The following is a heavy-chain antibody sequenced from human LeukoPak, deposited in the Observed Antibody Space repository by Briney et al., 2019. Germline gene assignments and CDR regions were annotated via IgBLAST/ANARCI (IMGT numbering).Heavy chain of an antibody. V-gene: IGHV4-59*01. CDR1: GGSISSYY. Sequence: SETLSLTCTVSGGSISSYYWSWIRQPPGKGLEWIGYIYYSGSTNYNPSLKSRVTISVDTSKNQFSLKLSSVTAADTAVYYCARAWGLKRGSSYLWAFDYWGQGTLVTVSS. CDR3: ARAWGLKRGSSYLWAFDY. J-gene: IGHJ4*02. D-gene: IGHD1-26*01. CDR2: IYYSGST.